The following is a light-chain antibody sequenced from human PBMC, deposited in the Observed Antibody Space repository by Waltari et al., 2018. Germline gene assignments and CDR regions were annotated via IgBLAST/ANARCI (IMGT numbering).Light chain of an antibody. Sequence: EIVLTQSPGTASLSPGERVTLSCRASQSVGSSSLAWYQQKPGQAPRLVIYRASRRATGSPDRFSGSGSGTDFILTISRLEPEDFAVYYCQQHGTLPATFGQGTKVEIK. CDR3: QQHGTLPAT. V-gene: IGKV3-20*01. CDR1: QSVGSSS. J-gene: IGKJ1*01. CDR2: RAS.